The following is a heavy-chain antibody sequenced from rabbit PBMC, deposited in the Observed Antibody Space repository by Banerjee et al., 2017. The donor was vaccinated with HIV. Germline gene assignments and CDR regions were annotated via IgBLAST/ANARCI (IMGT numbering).Heavy chain of an antibody. Sequence: QSLEESGGDLVKPGASLTLTSTASGIDLSSTYWISWVRQAPGKGLEWIACIYAGSSGSTSYARWAKGRFTISKASSTTVTLQMTSLTAADTATYFCARDLAGVIGWNFNLWGQGTLVTVS. CDR3: ARDLAGVIGWNFNL. CDR2: IYAGSSGST. D-gene: IGHD4-1*01. V-gene: IGHV1S40*01. CDR1: GIDLSSTYW. J-gene: IGHJ4*01.